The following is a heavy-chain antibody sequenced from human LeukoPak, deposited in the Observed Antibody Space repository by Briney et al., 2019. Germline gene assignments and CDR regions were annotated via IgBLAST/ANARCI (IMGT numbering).Heavy chain of an antibody. Sequence: PGGSLRLSCAASGLTVSRNYMSWVRQAPGKGLEWVSVIYSGGNTYYADSEKGRFTISRDNSKNTLYLQMNSLRAEDTAVYYCARVSGDYTYYFDYWGQGTLVTVSS. CDR1: GLTVSRNY. J-gene: IGHJ4*02. CDR2: IYSGGNT. D-gene: IGHD4-17*01. V-gene: IGHV3-66*01. CDR3: ARVSGDYTYYFDY.